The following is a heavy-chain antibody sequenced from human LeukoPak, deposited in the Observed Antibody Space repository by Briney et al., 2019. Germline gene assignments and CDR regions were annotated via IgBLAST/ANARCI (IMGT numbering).Heavy chain of an antibody. D-gene: IGHD1-26*01. J-gene: IGHJ4*02. CDR1: GFIFSNYW. Sequence: GGSLRLSCAASGFIFSNYWMTWVRQASGKGLAWVANIKQDGSIHYYVDSVKGRFTISRDNAKNSLYLQMNSLRAEDTAVYYCASRIVGTPDYFDYWGLGTLVTVSS. CDR3: ASRIVGTPDYFDY. V-gene: IGHV3-7*01. CDR2: IKQDGSIH.